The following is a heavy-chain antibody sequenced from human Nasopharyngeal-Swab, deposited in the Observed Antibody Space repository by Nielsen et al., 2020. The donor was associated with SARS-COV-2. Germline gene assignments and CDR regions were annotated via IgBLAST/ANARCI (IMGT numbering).Heavy chain of an antibody. J-gene: IGHJ4*02. V-gene: IGHV3-33*01. Sequence: GESLKISCAASGFTVSRYGFHWVRQAPGKGLEWVAVIRPDGDSRIYGDSMKGRFAVSRDNSKNTLYLQIDDLRSEDTAVYYCARDGPNWNLDYWGQGTLVTVSS. D-gene: IGHD1-1*01. CDR2: IRPDGDSR. CDR1: GFTVSRYG. CDR3: ARDGPNWNLDY.